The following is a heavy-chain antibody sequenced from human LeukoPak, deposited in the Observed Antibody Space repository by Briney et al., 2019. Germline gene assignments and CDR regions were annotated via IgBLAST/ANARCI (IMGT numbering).Heavy chain of an antibody. Sequence: GSLRLSCAASGLTFSSYWMSWVRQAPGKGLEWVANIKQDGSEKYYVDSVKGRFTISRDNAKNSLYLQMNSLRAEDTAVYYCARDDSSGYLYYFDYWGQGTLVTVSS. D-gene: IGHD3-22*01. CDR2: IKQDGSEK. J-gene: IGHJ4*02. V-gene: IGHV3-7*01. CDR1: GLTFSSYW. CDR3: ARDDSSGYLYYFDY.